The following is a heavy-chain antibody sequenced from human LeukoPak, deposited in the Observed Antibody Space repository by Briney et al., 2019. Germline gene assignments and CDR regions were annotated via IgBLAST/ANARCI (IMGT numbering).Heavy chain of an antibody. Sequence: GGSLRLSCAASGFTVGSNYMSWVRQAPGKGLEWVSVIYSGGTTYYADSVKGRFTISRDNSKNTLYLQMNSLRGEDTAVYYCARRDSSGYYYILWGQGTLVTVSS. J-gene: IGHJ4*02. CDR3: ARRDSSGYYYIL. V-gene: IGHV3-66*04. D-gene: IGHD3-22*01. CDR1: GFTVGSNY. CDR2: IYSGGTT.